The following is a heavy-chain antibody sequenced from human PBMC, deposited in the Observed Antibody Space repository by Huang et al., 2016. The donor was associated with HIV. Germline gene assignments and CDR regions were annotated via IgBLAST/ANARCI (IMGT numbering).Heavy chain of an antibody. CDR2: IFYVVNG. Sequence: QLQLQESGPGLVKPSETLSLTCTVSGGSISSSSYYWGGICQSPGKGLEWIGCIFYVVNGYSNPALKGRVTMSVDRYSNQFSLKIHSGTAADTAVYYCASRTTVTTTSNYHYFYMDVWGKGTTVIVSS. CDR3: ASRTTVTTTSNYHYFYMDV. D-gene: IGHD4-17*01. V-gene: IGHV4-39*01. CDR1: GGSISSSSYY. J-gene: IGHJ6*03.